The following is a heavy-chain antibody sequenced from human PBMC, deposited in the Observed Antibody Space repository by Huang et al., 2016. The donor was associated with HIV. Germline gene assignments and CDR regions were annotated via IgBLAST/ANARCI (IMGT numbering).Heavy chain of an antibody. V-gene: IGHV4-59*11. CDR1: GGSISTHY. J-gene: IGHJ4*02. CDR3: ARDHHDFWRGYRRMYFFDH. D-gene: IGHD3-3*01. CDR2: SDYRGRT. Sequence: QVQLQESGPGLVKPSETLSLTCTVSGGSISTHYWSWIRQPPGKGLEWSGGSDYRGRTNYSHALESRVTILRDTSMNQFSLRVNSVTAADTAMFYCARDHHDFWRGYRRMYFFDHWGQGTLVTVSS.